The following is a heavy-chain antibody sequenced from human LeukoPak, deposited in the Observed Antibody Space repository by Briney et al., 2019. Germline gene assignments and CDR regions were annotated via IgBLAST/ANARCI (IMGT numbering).Heavy chain of an antibody. J-gene: IGHJ4*03. CDR1: GGSFSAYY. CDR2: INHRGDT. V-gene: IGHV4-34*01. CDR3: ARGPTISETGYFDY. Sequence: SETLSLTCAVYGGSFSAYYWSWVRQSPGKGLEWIAEINHRGDTNYNPSVKSRVSISVDTSKNQFSLKVTSLTAADTAVYYCARGPTISETGYFDYWGQGTLATVSS. D-gene: IGHD1-1*01.